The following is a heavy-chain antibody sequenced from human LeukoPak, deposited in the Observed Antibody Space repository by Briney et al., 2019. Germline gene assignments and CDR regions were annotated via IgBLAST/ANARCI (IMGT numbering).Heavy chain of an antibody. J-gene: IGHJ4*02. CDR1: GYTFTSYY. CDR3: AREAITMIVVVPHYSFDY. D-gene: IGHD3-22*01. V-gene: IGHV1-46*01. CDR2: INPSGGST. Sequence: ASVKVSCKASGYTFTSYYMHWVRQAPGQGLERMGIINPSGGSTSYAQKFQGRVTMTRDTSTSTVYMELSSLRSEDTAVYYCAREAITMIVVVPHYSFDYWGQGTLVTVSS.